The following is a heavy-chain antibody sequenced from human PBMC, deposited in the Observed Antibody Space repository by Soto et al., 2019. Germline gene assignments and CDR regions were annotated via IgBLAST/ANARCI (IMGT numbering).Heavy chain of an antibody. J-gene: IGHJ3*02. Sequence: QVQLVESGGGVVQPGRSLRLSCAASGFTFSAYTMHWVRQPPGKGLEWVAVISYDGNNERYTDPVKCRFTVSRDNSKSTLYLQMSSLKTENTAVYYCARDGYSGRSEDFDIWGQGTMVTVSS. CDR2: ISYDGNNE. V-gene: IGHV3-30-3*01. D-gene: IGHD1-26*01. CDR3: ARDGYSGRSEDFDI. CDR1: GFTFSAYT.